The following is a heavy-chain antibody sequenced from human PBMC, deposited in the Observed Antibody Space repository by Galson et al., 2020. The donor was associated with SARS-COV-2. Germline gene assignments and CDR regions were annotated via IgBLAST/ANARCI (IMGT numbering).Heavy chain of an antibody. CDR2: IYSSNSYT. D-gene: IGHD3-10*01. CDR3: AIRFQLWQPLDD. J-gene: IGHJ4*02. CDR1: GFTFSDYY. V-gene: IGHV3-11*03. Sequence: GGSLRLSCVASGFTFSDYYMSWIRQAPGKGLEWIANIYSSNSYTNYADSVRGRFTVSRENGKNSLYLQMNSLRAEDTAVYYCAIRFQLWQPLDDWGQGTLVTVSS.